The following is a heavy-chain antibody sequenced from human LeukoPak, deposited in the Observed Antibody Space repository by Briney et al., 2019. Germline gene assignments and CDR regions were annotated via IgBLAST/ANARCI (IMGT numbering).Heavy chain of an antibody. CDR2: ISAYNGNT. CDR1: GYTFTSYG. D-gene: IGHD5-18*01. V-gene: IGHV1-18*01. CDR3: ARDREQLCSLLFDY. Sequence: ASVKVSCKASGYTFTSYGISWVRQAPGQGLEWMGGISAYNGNTNYAQKLQGRVTMTTDTPTSTAYMELRSLRSDDTAVYYCARDREQLCSLLFDYWGQGTLVTVSS. J-gene: IGHJ4*02.